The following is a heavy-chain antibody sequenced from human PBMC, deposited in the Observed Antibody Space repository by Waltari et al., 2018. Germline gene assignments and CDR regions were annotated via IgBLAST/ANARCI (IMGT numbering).Heavy chain of an antibody. Sequence: QVQLVQSGAEVTKPGSSVKLSCKASGGTFSSYAISWVRQAPGQGLECMGGIMPIFGTANYAQKCQGRVTITADESTSTAYMGLSSLRSEDTAVYYCARGGDIVVVVAATHAFDIWGQGTMVTVSS. CDR1: GGTFSSYA. CDR2: IMPIFGTA. D-gene: IGHD2-15*01. J-gene: IGHJ3*02. V-gene: IGHV1-69*13. CDR3: ARGGDIVVVVAATHAFDI.